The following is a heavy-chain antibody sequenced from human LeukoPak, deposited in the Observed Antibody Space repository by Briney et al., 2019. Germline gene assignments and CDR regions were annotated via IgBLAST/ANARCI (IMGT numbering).Heavy chain of an antibody. D-gene: IGHD3-10*01. CDR3: ATSYGSGSYYTQSYYYYGMDV. CDR2: ISAYNGNT. CDR1: GYTFTSYG. V-gene: IGHV1-18*04. J-gene: IGHJ6*04. Sequence: ASVKVSCKASGYTFTSYGISWVRQAPGQGLEGMGWISAYNGNTNYAQKLQGRVTMTTDTSTSTAYMELRRLRSDDTAVYYCATSYGSGSYYTQSYYYYGMDVWGKGTTVTVSS.